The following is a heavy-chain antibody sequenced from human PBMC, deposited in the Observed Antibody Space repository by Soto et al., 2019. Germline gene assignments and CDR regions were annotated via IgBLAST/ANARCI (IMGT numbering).Heavy chain of an antibody. CDR2: TRNKARSYTT. Sequence: EVQLVDSGGGLVQPGGSLGLSCAGSGFTFSDHYMDWVRQAPGKGLEWVGRTRNKARSYTTEYAASVKGRFAIWRDDSKNSLYLQMNGLNIEDTAVYYCVRVALQPLGSLDCWGQGTLVTVSS. V-gene: IGHV3-72*01. D-gene: IGHD7-27*01. CDR1: GFTFSDHY. CDR3: VRVALQPLGSLDC. J-gene: IGHJ4*02.